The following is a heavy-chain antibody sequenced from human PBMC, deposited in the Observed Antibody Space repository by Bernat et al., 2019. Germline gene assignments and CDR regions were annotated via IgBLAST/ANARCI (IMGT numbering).Heavy chain of an antibody. Sequence: EVQLVESGGGLVQPGGSLTLSCVASGFTFNKYWMNWVRQAPGKGLEWVANIKQDGSEKFYVDSVKGRFTISRDNVENSLYLQMNNLRAEDTAIFYCARGAYDSNWEHVPDYWGQGTLVTVSS. D-gene: IGHD6-13*01. V-gene: IGHV3-7*03. J-gene: IGHJ4*02. CDR2: IKQDGSEK. CDR3: ARGAYDSNWEHVPDY. CDR1: GFTFNKYW.